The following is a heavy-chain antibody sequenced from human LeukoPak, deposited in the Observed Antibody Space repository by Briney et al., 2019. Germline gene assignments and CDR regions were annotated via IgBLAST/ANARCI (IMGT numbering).Heavy chain of an antibody. CDR3: ARRAGQYCASTKCPNWFDP. D-gene: IGHD2-2*01. CDR1: GYSFTNYW. Sequence: GESLKISCKASGYSFTNYWIGWVRQMPGKGLEWMGIIYPGDSDTRYSPSFLGQVTFSADRSISTAYLQWSSLKASDTAIYYCARRAGQYCASTKCPNWFDPWGQGTLVTVSS. J-gene: IGHJ5*02. V-gene: IGHV5-51*01. CDR2: IYPGDSDT.